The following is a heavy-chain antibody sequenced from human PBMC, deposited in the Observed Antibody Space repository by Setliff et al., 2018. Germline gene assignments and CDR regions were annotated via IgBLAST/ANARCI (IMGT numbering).Heavy chain of an antibody. J-gene: IGHJ4*02. V-gene: IGHV4-59*01. Sequence: SETLSLTCTVSGGSISTYYWSWIRQPPGKGLEWIGYVYYSGIANYSPSLKSRLTISVDTSKNQFSLKLRSVTAADTAVYYCAKGGTYRYFDYWGQGTLVTVSS. CDR3: AKGGTYRYFDY. CDR1: GGSISTYY. CDR2: VYYSGIA.